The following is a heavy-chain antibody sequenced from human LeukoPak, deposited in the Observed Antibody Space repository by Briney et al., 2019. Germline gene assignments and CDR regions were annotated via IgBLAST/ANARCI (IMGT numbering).Heavy chain of an antibody. J-gene: IGHJ4*02. V-gene: IGHV3-13*01. CDR2: IGSAGDT. CDR1: GFTFSSYD. D-gene: IGHD6-13*01. Sequence: GGSLRLSCAASGFTFSSYDMHWVRQATGKGLEWVSAIGSAGDTYYPGSVKGRFTISRENAKNSLYLQMNSLRAGDTAMYYCARDFTIAAADYYFDNWGQGTLVTVSS. CDR3: ARDFTIAAADYYFDN.